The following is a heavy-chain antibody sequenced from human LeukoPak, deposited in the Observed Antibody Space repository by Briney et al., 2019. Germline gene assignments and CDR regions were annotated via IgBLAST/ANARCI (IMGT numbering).Heavy chain of an antibody. CDR1: GFTVSSNY. CDR3: AKDNRRHYTSGPNPDSLH. CDR2: ISWNSGSI. Sequence: GGSLRLSCAASGFTVSSNYMSWVRQAPGKGLEWVSGISWNSGSIDYADSVKGRFTISRDNAKNSLYLQMNSLRVEDTAFYYCAKDNRRHYTSGPNPDSLHWGQGALVTVSS. J-gene: IGHJ4*02. D-gene: IGHD6-19*01. V-gene: IGHV3-9*01.